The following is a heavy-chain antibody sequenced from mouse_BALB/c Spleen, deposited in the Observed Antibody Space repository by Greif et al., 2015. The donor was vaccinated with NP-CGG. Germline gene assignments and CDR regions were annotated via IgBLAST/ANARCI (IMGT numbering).Heavy chain of an antibody. D-gene: IGHD2-4*01. Sequence: VQLQQSGTVLARPGASVKMSCKASGYTFTSYWMHWVKQRPGQGLEWIGAIYPGNSDTSYNQKFKGKAKLTAVTSTSTAYMELSSLTNEDSAVYYCTRRGIMITLFDYWGQGTTLTVSS. CDR2: IYPGNSDT. V-gene: IGHV1-5*01. J-gene: IGHJ2*01. CDR1: GYTFTSYW. CDR3: TRRGIMITLFDY.